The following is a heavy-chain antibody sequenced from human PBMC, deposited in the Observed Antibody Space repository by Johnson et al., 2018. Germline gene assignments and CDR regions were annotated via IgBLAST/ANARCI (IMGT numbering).Heavy chain of an antibody. CDR2: TYYRSKWYN. D-gene: IGHD6-13*01. Sequence: QVQLQESGPGLVKPSQTLSLTCAISGDSVSSNSAAWNWIRQSPSRGLEWLGRTYYRSKWYNDYAVSVKSRITINPDTSKNQFSLQLNSVTPEDTAVYYCAFGIAAAAPGRYYYYYRDVWGKGTTVTVSS. V-gene: IGHV6-1*01. CDR3: AFGIAAAAPGRYYYYYRDV. J-gene: IGHJ6*03. CDR1: GDSVSSNSAA.